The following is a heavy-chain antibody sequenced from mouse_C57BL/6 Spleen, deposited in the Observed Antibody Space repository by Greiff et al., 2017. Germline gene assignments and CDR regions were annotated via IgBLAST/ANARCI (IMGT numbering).Heavy chain of an antibody. Sequence: EVKLMESGGGLVKPGGSLKLSCAASGFTFSDYGMHWVRQAPEKGLEWVAYISSGSSTLYYADTVKGRFTITRDNAKNTMVLQMTSLRSEDTAMYYCARDLLPSYYAMDYWGQGTSVTVSS. D-gene: IGHD2-10*01. CDR2: ISSGSSTL. J-gene: IGHJ4*01. CDR3: ARDLLPSYYAMDY. CDR1: GFTFSDYG. V-gene: IGHV5-17*01.